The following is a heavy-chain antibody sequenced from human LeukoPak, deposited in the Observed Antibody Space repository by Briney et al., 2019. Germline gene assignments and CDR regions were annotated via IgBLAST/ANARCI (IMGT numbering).Heavy chain of an antibody. CDR1: GYTFISYY. Sequence: ASVKVSYKASGYTFISYYMHWVRQAPGQGLEWMGIINPTGGSTAYAQKLQGRVTMTTDTSTSTAYMELRSLRSDDTAVYYCARDLKRGYSSGRYSWGTGSSNDYWGQGTLVTVSS. V-gene: IGHV1-46*01. CDR2: INPTGGST. D-gene: IGHD6-19*01. CDR3: ARDLKRGYSSGRYSWGTGSSNDY. J-gene: IGHJ4*02.